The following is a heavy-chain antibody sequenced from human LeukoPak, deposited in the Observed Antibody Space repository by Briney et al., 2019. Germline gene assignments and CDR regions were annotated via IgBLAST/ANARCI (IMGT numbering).Heavy chain of an antibody. CDR3: ARDGAATFSDY. J-gene: IGHJ4*02. Sequence: SETLSLTCTVSGGSISNYYWSWTRQPAGKGLEYIGRLYASGSTDYSPSLRSQLTMSLDTSKNQFSLKLTSVTAAGTAIYYCARDGAATFSDYWGQGALVTVSS. V-gene: IGHV4-4*07. CDR2: LYASGST. CDR1: GGSISNYY. D-gene: IGHD1-26*01.